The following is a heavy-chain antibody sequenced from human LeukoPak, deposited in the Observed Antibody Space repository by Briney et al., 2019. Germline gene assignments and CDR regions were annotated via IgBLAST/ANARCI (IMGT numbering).Heavy chain of an antibody. CDR3: ARAKPKNMVRGLIMRRESRYYFDY. V-gene: IGHV3-30*02. Sequence: GGSLRLSCAASGFTFSSYGVHWVRQAPGKGLEWVAFIRYDGSNKYYADSVKGRFTISRDNSKSTLYIQMNSLRAEDTAVYYCARAKPKNMVRGLIMRRESRYYFDYWGQGTLVTVSS. CDR1: GFTFSSYG. D-gene: IGHD3-10*01. CDR2: IRYDGSNK. J-gene: IGHJ4*02.